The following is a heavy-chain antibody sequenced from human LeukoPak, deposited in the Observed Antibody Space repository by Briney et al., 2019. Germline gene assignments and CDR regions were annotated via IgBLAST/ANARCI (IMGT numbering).Heavy chain of an antibody. J-gene: IGHJ4*02. V-gene: IGHV3-64*01. CDR1: GFTFRSYA. CDR2: ISSSGDSP. Sequence: GGSVRLSCAASGFTFRSYAMHWVRQAPGKGREYVSAISSSGDSPYYATSVTGRFTISRDNSKNTLYLQMGSLRGEDPALYYCARERDSALDYWGQGTLVTVSS. CDR3: ARERDSALDY. D-gene: IGHD5-24*01.